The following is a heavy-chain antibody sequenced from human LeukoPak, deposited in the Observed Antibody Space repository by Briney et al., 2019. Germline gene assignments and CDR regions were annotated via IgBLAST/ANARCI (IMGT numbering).Heavy chain of an antibody. D-gene: IGHD4-11*01. CDR3: ARDSGTTQPPYYYYMDV. CDR1: GGSISSYY. Sequence: PSETLSLTCTVSGGSISSYYWSWIRQPAGKGLEWFGRIYTSGSTNYNPSLKSRVTMSVDTSKNQFSLKLSSVTAADTAVYYCARDSGTTQPPYYYYMDVWGKGTTVTVSS. J-gene: IGHJ6*03. V-gene: IGHV4-4*07. CDR2: IYTSGST.